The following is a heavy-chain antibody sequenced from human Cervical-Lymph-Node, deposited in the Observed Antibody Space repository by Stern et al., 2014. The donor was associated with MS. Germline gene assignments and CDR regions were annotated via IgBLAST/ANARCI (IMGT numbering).Heavy chain of an antibody. CDR1: GDSINSGTYY. CDR3: ARDRGVGDLFDY. Sequence: QVQLQESGPGLVKPTQTLSLTCTVSGDSINSGTYYWSWIRQPAGKGLEWVVRINVIENTNSNPSLKSRLTMSIDTSKNQFSLRLSSVIAADTAVYYCARDRGVGDLFDYWGQGTLGIVSS. D-gene: IGHD3-10*01. J-gene: IGHJ4*02. V-gene: IGHV4-61*02. CDR2: INVIENT.